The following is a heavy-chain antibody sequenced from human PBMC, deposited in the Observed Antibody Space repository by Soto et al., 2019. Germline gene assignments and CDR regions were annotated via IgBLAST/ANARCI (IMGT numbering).Heavy chain of an antibody. CDR2: IKPDSGDT. CDR1: GYTFTDYY. D-gene: IGHD5-18*01. Sequence: QVQLVQSGAEVKKSGASLKVSCKASGYTFTDYYIHWVRQAPGQGLEWMGWIKPDSGDTNYARKFQGRVTLTRDTYISTAYMDVSGLRSDDTALYYCARAEETAKQYYYYHYGMDVWGQGTTVTVSS. CDR3: ARAEETAKQYYYYHYGMDV. V-gene: IGHV1-2*02. J-gene: IGHJ6*02.